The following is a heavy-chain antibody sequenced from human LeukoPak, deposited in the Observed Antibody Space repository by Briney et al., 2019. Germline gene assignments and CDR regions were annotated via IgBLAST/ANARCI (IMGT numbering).Heavy chain of an antibody. CDR2: LSYSGSP. D-gene: IGHD7-27*01. J-gene: IGHJ3*02. CDR3: ARRRLNWGAFYI. CDR1: GGSITNTANY. V-gene: IGHV4-39*01. Sequence: PSETLTLSCTVSGGSITNTANYWGWIRQPPGKGLEWIGSLSYSGSPYYNPSLKSRVTISGDMSKNQFSLKLSSVTAADTAVYYCARRRLNWGAFYISGQGTIVTVSS.